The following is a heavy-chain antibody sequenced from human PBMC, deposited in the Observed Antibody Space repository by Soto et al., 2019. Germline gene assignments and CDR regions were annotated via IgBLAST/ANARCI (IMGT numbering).Heavy chain of an antibody. Sequence: SETLSLTCAVYGGSFSGYYWSWIRQPPGKGLEWIGEINHSGSTNYNPSLKSRVTISVDTSKNQFSLKLSSVTAADTAVYYCARGQPSYYYGSGSYSALGFDPWGQGTLVT. J-gene: IGHJ5*02. CDR2: INHSGST. CDR3: ARGQPSYYYGSGSYSALGFDP. CDR1: GGSFSGYY. D-gene: IGHD3-10*01. V-gene: IGHV4-34*01.